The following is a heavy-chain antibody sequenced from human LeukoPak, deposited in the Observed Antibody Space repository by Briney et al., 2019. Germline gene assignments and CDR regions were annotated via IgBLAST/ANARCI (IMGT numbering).Heavy chain of an antibody. D-gene: IGHD3-10*01. CDR3: AKSNGYGLVDI. CDR2: ISGSGGST. Sequence: GGSLILSCAASGFTFSTYGMSWVRQAPGKGLVWVSAISGSGGSTYYADSVKGRFTISRDNSKNTLYLQMNSLRAEDTAVYYCAKSNGYGLVDIWGQGTMVTVSS. J-gene: IGHJ3*02. CDR1: GFTFSTYG. V-gene: IGHV3-23*01.